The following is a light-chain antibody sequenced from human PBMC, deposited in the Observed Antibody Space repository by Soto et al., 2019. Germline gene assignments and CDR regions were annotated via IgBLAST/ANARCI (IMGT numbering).Light chain of an antibody. CDR1: QSVLYRSTNKNY. V-gene: IGKV4-1*01. Sequence: DIVMTQSPDSLAVSLGERDTIHCKSNQSVLYRSTNKNYLGWFQQKPGQPPKLLLYWASTRQSGVPDRFSGSGSATDVSLTISSREAEDVAIYYCHPYSSIPHTFGQGTKVEIK. CDR2: WAS. J-gene: IGKJ1*01. CDR3: HPYSSIPHT.